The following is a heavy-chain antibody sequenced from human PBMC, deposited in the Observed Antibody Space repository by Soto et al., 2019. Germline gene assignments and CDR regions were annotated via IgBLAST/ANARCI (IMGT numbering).Heavy chain of an antibody. CDR3: ASSSNYYDSSGYYPACYYYGMDV. CDR2: IYPGDSDT. D-gene: IGHD3-22*01. Sequence: GESLKISCKGSGYSFTSYWIGWVRQMPGKGLEWMGIIYPGDSDTRYSPSFQGQVTISADKSISAAYLQWSSLKASDTAMYYCASSSNYYDSSGYYPACYYYGMDVWGQGTTVTVSS. J-gene: IGHJ6*02. V-gene: IGHV5-51*01. CDR1: GYSFTSYW.